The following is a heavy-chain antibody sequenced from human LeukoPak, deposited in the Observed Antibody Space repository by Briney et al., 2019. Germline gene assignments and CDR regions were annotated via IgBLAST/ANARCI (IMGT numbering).Heavy chain of an antibody. CDR1: GGSFSGYY. J-gene: IGHJ5*02. CDR2: INHSGST. CDR3: ATRPDIASTGPGWFDP. Sequence: SETLSLTCAVYGGSFSGYYWSWIRQPPGKGLEWIGEINHSGSTNYNSSLKSRVTISVDTSKNQFSLTLSSVTAADTAVYYCATRPDIASTGPGWFDPWGQGTLVTVSS. V-gene: IGHV4-34*01. D-gene: IGHD6-13*01.